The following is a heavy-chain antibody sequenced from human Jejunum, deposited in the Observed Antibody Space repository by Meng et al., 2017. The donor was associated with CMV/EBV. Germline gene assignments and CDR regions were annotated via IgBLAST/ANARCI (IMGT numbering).Heavy chain of an antibody. J-gene: IGHJ6*02. CDR2: ITGVSTYT. CDR3: VTVVRLDNYYDLDV. Sequence: SGFTFSGFEMTGVRQVPGKGLEWISYITGVSTYTHYEDSVKGRFTVSRNNAENSLYLQMNSLTAEDSGVYYCVTVVRLDNYYDLDVWGQGTTVTVSS. V-gene: IGHV3-48*03. CDR1: GFTFSGFE. D-gene: IGHD3-10*01.